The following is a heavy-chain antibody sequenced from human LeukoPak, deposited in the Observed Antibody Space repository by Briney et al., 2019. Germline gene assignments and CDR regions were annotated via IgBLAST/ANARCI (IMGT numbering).Heavy chain of an antibody. V-gene: IGHV3-43D*04. CDR1: GFTFDDYA. Sequence: GGSLRLSCAASGFTFDDYAMHWVRQAPGKGLEWVSLISWDGGSTYYADSVKGRFTISRDNSKNSLYLQMNSLRAEDTALYYCAKDGGIREAVVPGAFDIWGQGTMVTVSS. CDR3: AKDGGIREAVVPGAFDI. J-gene: IGHJ3*02. D-gene: IGHD6-19*01. CDR2: ISWDGGST.